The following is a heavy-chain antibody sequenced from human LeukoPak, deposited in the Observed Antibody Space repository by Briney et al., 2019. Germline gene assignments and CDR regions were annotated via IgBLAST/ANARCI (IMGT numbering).Heavy chain of an antibody. CDR1: GFTFSSYA. Sequence: GGSLRLSCAASGFTFSSYAMSWVRQAPGKGLEWVSAISGSGGSTYYADSVKGRFTISRDNPKNTLYLQMNSLRAEDTAVYYCARILWFGELSPYYFDYWGQGTLVTVSS. CDR3: ARILWFGELSPYYFDY. D-gene: IGHD3-10*01. J-gene: IGHJ4*02. CDR2: ISGSGGST. V-gene: IGHV3-23*01.